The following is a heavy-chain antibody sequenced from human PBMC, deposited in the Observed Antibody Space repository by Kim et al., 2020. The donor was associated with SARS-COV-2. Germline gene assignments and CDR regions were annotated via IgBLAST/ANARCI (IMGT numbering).Heavy chain of an antibody. V-gene: IGHV4-34*01. J-gene: IGHJ4*02. CDR3: ARGAHQLDDSSGYYYFGTPNDY. Sequence: SETLSLTCAVYGGSFSGYYWSWIRQPPGKGLEWIGEINHSGSTNYNPSLKSRVTISVDTSKNQFSLKLSSVTAADTAVYYCARGAHQLDDSSGYYYFGTPNDYWGQGTLVTVSS. D-gene: IGHD3-22*01. CDR2: INHSGST. CDR1: GGSFSGYY.